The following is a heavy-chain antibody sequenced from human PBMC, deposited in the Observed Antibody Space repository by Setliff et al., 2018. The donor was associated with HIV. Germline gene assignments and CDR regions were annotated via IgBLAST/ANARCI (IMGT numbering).Heavy chain of an antibody. CDR3: ARDPPGYGDSKDY. CDR1: GYAINNNFF. Sequence: SETLSLTCAVSGYAINNNFFWGWVRQPPGKGLEWIGSIYHSGSTYYNPSLKSRVTISLDTSNNHFSLKLSSVTAADTAVYYCARDPPGYGDSKDYWGQGRLVTVSS. V-gene: IGHV4-38-2*02. CDR2: IYHSGST. J-gene: IGHJ4*02. D-gene: IGHD4-17*01.